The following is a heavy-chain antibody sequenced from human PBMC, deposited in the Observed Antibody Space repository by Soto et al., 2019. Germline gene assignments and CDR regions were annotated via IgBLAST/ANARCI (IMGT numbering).Heavy chain of an antibody. CDR1: EGYIRGYY. J-gene: IGHJ4*02. D-gene: IGHD4-4*01. Sequence: SETLSLTCTVSEGYIRGYYWSWIRQPPGKGLEWIGYFHYTGISNYNSSLKSRVTMSLDTSKNQFSLKLSSLSAADTAIYYCARGASNWQYFDYWGQGALVTVS. CDR3: ARGASNWQYFDY. V-gene: IGHV4-59*01. CDR2: FHYTGIS.